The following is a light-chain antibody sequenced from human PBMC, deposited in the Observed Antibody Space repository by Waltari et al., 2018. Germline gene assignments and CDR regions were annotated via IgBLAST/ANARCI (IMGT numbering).Light chain of an antibody. CDR2: DAS. V-gene: IGKV1-33*01. CDR3: QHSEA. CDR1: QDVTNY. Sequence: DMQLTQSPDSLSASVGDRVTITCQPSQDVTNYINKYQQRPGKAPQLLIYDASTLKTGVPERFSGRQSGTYFTLTISGLLPEDVGKYYCQHSEAFGQGTTVEI. J-gene: IGKJ1*01.